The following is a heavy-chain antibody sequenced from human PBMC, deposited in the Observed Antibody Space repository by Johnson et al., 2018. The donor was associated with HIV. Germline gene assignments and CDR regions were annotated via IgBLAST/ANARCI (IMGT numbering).Heavy chain of an antibody. J-gene: IGHJ3*01. CDR1: GFTFTDYG. CDR2: INWNGGHP. CDR3: ATGGNAMYYDYVWGRSRSPDTFDV. V-gene: IGHV3-20*04. D-gene: IGHD3-16*01. Sequence: VQLVESGGGVVRPGGSLRLSCAASGFTFTDYGMSWVRQVPGKGLEWVSGINWNGGHPDYVASAKGRFIISSDTAKNSLYRQMKSLRAEDTAVYYCATGGNAMYYDYVWGRSRSPDTFDVWGQGTMVTVSS.